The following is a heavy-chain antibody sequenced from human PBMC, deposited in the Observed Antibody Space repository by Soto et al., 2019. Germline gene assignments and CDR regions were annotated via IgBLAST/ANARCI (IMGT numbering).Heavy chain of an antibody. CDR2: ISGSGSNT. J-gene: IGHJ4*02. CDR3: AKDGNAYIWGSYLDY. D-gene: IGHD3-16*02. V-gene: IGHV3-23*01. CDR1: GFIFSSYA. Sequence: EVQLLESGGGLVQPGGSLRLSCAASGFIFSSYAMNWVRQAPGKGLEWVSTISGSGSNTYYADSVKGRFTISRDNSKKTLSMQMNSLRAEDTAVYYCAKDGNAYIWGSYLDYWGQGTLVTVSS.